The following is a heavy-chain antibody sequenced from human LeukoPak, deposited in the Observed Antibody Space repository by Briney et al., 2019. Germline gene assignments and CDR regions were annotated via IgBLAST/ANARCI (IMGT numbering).Heavy chain of an antibody. Sequence: GGSLRLSCAASGFTFSSYEMNWVRQAPGKGLEWLSYIGSSDSTTHYADSVKGRFTISRDNAKNSLYLQMNSLRVEDTAVYYCARLRYGWNREYYYYYMDVWGKGTTVTVSS. V-gene: IGHV3-48*03. D-gene: IGHD1-20*01. J-gene: IGHJ6*03. CDR1: GFTFSSYE. CDR3: ARLRYGWNREYYYYYMDV. CDR2: IGSSDSTT.